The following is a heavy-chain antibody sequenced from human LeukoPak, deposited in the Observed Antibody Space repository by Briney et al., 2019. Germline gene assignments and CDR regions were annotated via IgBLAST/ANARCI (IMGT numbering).Heavy chain of an antibody. CDR1: GYTFTGYY. D-gene: IGHD6-19*01. CDR2: VNPNSSDT. V-gene: IGHV1-2*06. J-gene: IGHJ4*02. Sequence: ASVNVSCKASGYTFTGYYMHWVRQAPGQGLEWMGRVNPNSSDTDYAQKFQGRVTMTRDTSINTAYMELSRLRSEDTAVYYCARDFSSGWPLYYFDYWGQGTLVTVSS. CDR3: ARDFSSGWPLYYFDY.